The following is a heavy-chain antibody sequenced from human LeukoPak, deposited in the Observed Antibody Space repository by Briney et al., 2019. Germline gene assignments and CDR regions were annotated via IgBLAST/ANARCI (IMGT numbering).Heavy chain of an antibody. J-gene: IGHJ4*02. CDR1: GYTFTALA. V-gene: IGHV1-3*01. Sequence: ASVKVSCKTSGYTFTALAIHWLRQAPGQRLECMGWINPGSGNIRYSQDFQGRVAFTSDTSASTSYIELSSLRYEDTAVYYCARDNSWASAGCTNFDYWGQGTLVTVAS. CDR3: ARDNSWASAGCTNFDY. D-gene: IGHD6-13*01. CDR2: INPGSGNI.